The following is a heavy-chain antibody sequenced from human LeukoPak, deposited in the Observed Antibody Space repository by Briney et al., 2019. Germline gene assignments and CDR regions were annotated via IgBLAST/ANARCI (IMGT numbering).Heavy chain of an antibody. J-gene: IGHJ4*02. V-gene: IGHV4-39*01. CDR1: GGSISSSSYY. CDR3: ARHTSGSHGLDY. Sequence: SETLSLTCTVSGGSISSSSYYWGWIRQPPGKGLDWIGSIYYSGSTYYNPSLKSRVTISVDTSKNQLSLKLSSVTAADTAVYYCARHTSGSHGLDYWGQGTLVTVSS. CDR2: IYYSGST. D-gene: IGHD1-26*01.